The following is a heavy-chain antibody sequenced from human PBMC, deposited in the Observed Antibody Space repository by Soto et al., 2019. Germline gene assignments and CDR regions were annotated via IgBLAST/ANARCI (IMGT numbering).Heavy chain of an antibody. CDR2: ISSNGGST. V-gene: IGHV3-64*01. CDR3: ARVGGSGSYYYYYMDV. D-gene: IGHD3-10*01. CDR1: GFTFNSYA. J-gene: IGHJ6*03. Sequence: EVQLVESGGGLVQPGGSLRLSCAASGFTFNSYAMHWVRQAPGKGLEYVSAISSNGGSTYYANSVKGRFTISRDNSKNTLYLQMGSLRAEDMAVYYCARVGGSGSYYYYYMDVWGKGTTVTVSS.